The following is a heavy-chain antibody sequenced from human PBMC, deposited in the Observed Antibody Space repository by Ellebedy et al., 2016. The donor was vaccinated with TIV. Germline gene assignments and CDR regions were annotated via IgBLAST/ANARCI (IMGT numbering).Heavy chain of an antibody. J-gene: IGHJ3*02. CDR1: GFTFSSYA. D-gene: IGHD3-22*01. Sequence: GESLKISCAASGFTFSSYAMHWVRQAPGKGLEWVAVISYDGSNKYYADSVKGRFTISRDNSKNTLYLQMNSLRAEDTAVYYCARDWARGYYYDSSGYYFEAFDIWGQGTMVTVSS. CDR2: ISYDGSNK. V-gene: IGHV3-30-3*01. CDR3: ARDWARGYYYDSSGYYFEAFDI.